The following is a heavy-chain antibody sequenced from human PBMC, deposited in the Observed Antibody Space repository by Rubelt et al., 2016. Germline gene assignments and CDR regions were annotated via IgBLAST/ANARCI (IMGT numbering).Heavy chain of an antibody. Sequence: EVQLVQSGAEVKKPGESLRISCKGSGYSFTSYWISWVRQMPGKGLEWMVRIDPSDSYTNYSPSSQGHVTISAATSISTAYLQGSSLKASDTAMYYCARLERFFGPFDPWGQGSLVTVSS. V-gene: IGHV5-10-1*03. D-gene: IGHD1-1*01. CDR1: GYSFTSYW. CDR2: IDPSDSYT. J-gene: IGHJ5*02. CDR3: ARLERFFGPFDP.